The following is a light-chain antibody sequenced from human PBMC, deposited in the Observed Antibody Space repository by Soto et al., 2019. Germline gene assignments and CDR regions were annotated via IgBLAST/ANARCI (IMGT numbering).Light chain of an antibody. V-gene: IGKV3-20*01. J-gene: IGKJ1*01. CDR3: QQYDSSWT. CDR2: DTS. CDR1: QSVPSNF. Sequence: EIVLTQSPATLSLSPGERATLSCRASQSVPSNFLAWHQQKPGQPPILLIYDTSRRATGIPDRFSGSGSGTDFTLTISRLEPEDFAVYYCQQYDSSWTFGQGTKVEIK.